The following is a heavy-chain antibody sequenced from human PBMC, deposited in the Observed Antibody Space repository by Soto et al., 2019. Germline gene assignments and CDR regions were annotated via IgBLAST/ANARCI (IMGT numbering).Heavy chain of an antibody. D-gene: IGHD6-13*01. CDR2: IIPILGIA. CDR3: ARSTRSSWFLTLDAFDI. Sequence: ASVKVSCKASGGTFSSYAISWVRQAPGQGFEWMGRIIPILGIANYAQKFQGRVTITADKSTSTAYMELSSLRSEDTAVYYCARSTRSSWFLTLDAFDIWGQGTMVTVSS. CDR1: GGTFSSYA. J-gene: IGHJ3*02. V-gene: IGHV1-69*04.